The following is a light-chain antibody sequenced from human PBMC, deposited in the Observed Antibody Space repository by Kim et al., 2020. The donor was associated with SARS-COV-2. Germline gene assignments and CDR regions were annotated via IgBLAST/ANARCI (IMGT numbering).Light chain of an antibody. V-gene: IGLV1-44*01. Sequence: VLTQPPSASGTPGQRVTISCSGSRFNIGSNTVNWYQQLPGTAPKLLMYSNNQRPSGVPDRFSGSKSGTSASLAISGLQSEDEADYYCAAWDDSLNGAVFGGGTQLTVL. J-gene: IGLJ7*01. CDR2: SNN. CDR3: AAWDDSLNGAV. CDR1: RFNIGSNT.